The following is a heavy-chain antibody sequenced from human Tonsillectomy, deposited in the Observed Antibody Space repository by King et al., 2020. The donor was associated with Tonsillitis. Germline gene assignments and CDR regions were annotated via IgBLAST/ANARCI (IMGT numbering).Heavy chain of an antibody. V-gene: IGHV4-4*07. CDR2: IYTSGNT. Sequence: VQLQESGPGLVKPSETLSLTCTVSGDSISDYYWSWIRQPAGKGLEWIGRIYTSGNTNYNPSLKSRVTMSVDTSKNQFSLRLSSVTAADTAVYFCASDMVRGLIQPFDYWGQGTLVTVSS. CDR1: GDSISDYY. CDR3: ASDMVRGLIQPFDY. J-gene: IGHJ4*02. D-gene: IGHD3-10*01.